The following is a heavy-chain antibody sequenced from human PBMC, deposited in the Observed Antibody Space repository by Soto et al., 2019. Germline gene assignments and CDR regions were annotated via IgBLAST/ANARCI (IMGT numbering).Heavy chain of an antibody. Sequence: GGSLRLSCAASGFTFSSYSMSWVRQAPGRGLEWVSSISSSSSSIYYADSVKGRFTISRDNAKNSLYLQMNSLRAEDTAVYYCARDIRFLGWLGSYYYMDVWGKGTTVTVSS. CDR3: ARDIRFLGWLGSYYYMDV. V-gene: IGHV3-21*01. J-gene: IGHJ6*03. CDR1: GFTFSSYS. D-gene: IGHD3-3*01. CDR2: ISSSSSSI.